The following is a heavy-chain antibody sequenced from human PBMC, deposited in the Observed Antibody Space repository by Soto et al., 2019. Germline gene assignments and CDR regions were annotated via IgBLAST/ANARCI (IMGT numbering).Heavy chain of an antibody. CDR3: AKWAYGDYPGWADS. Sequence: EVQLLESGGGLVQPGGFLRLSCVVSGFTFSNYAMSWVRQAPGKGLEWVSVISGSGSSTHYADSLRGRFTTSRDNSEKTMYLQMNGLRAEDTAVYYCAKWAYGDYPGWADSWGQGTLVTVSS. J-gene: IGHJ4*02. V-gene: IGHV3-23*01. D-gene: IGHD4-17*01. CDR1: GFTFSNYA. CDR2: ISGSGSST.